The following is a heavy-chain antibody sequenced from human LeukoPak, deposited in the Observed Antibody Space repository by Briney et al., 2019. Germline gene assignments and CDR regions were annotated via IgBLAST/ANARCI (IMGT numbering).Heavy chain of an antibody. V-gene: IGHV4-39*07. Sequence: SETLSLTCTVSGGSISSSSYYWGWIRQPPGKGLERIGSIYYSGSTYYNPSLKSRVTISVDTSKNQFSLKLSSVTAADTAVYYCAREYSSSSGAFDIWGQGTMVTVSS. CDR1: GGSISSSSYY. J-gene: IGHJ3*02. D-gene: IGHD6-6*01. CDR2: IYYSGST. CDR3: AREYSSSSGAFDI.